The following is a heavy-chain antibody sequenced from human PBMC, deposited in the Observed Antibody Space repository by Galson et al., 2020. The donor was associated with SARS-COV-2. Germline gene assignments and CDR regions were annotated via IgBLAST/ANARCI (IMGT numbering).Heavy chain of an antibody. V-gene: IGHV3-23*01. CDR2: ISGSGGST. CDR3: AKDLGGYGSGNY. D-gene: IGHD3-10*01. J-gene: IGHJ4*02. Sequence: SCAASGFTFSSYAMSWVRQAPGKGLEWVSAISGSGGSTYYADSVKGRFTISRDNSKNTLYLQMNSLRAEDTAVYYCAKDLGGYGSGNYWGQGTLVTVSS. CDR1: GFTFSSYA.